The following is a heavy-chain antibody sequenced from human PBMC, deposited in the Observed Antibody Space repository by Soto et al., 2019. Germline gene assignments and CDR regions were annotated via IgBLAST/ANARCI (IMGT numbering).Heavy chain of an antibody. CDR2: IYYSGRT. J-gene: IGHJ4*01. V-gene: IGHV4-39*01. Sequence: SETLSLTCIVSGESISSSSYYWGWIRQPPGQGLEWIGSIYYSGRTYYNQSLKSRVPISIDTSKNQFYLKLSSVTDTDTAVYYCSRQRTTVVTEANFDHWGHGGRLTVSS. CDR1: GESISSSSYY. CDR3: SRQRTTVVTEANFDH. D-gene: IGHD2-21*02.